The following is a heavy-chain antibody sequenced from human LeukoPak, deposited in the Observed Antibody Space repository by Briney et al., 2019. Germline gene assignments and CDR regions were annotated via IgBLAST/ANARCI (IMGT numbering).Heavy chain of an antibody. Sequence: GGSLRLSCAASGFTVSSNYMSWVRQAPGKGLEWVSVIYSGGNTYYADSVKGRFTISRDNSKNTLYLQMNSLRAEDTAVYYCARDQGGPQPWYYFDYWGQGTLVTVSS. J-gene: IGHJ4*02. D-gene: IGHD1-14*01. CDR1: GFTVSSNY. CDR2: IYSGGNT. CDR3: ARDQGGPQPWYYFDY. V-gene: IGHV3-53*01.